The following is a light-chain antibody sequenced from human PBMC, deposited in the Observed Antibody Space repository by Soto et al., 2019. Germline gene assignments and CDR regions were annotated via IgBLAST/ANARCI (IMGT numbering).Light chain of an antibody. CDR1: RSLQTW. Sequence: IQMTQSPSTLSESVGDRVTITCRAIRSLQTWLAWYQQKPGKAPQYLIQSASPLQSGVPSRFSGSGSGTEFILTINSLQPEDVAIYYCLQVSSFPRRFGQ. J-gene: IGKJ1*01. V-gene: IGKV1-5*01. CDR2: SAS. CDR3: LQVSSFPRR.